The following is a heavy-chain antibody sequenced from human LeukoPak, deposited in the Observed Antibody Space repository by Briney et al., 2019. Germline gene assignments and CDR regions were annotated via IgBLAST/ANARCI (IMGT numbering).Heavy chain of an antibody. Sequence: GGSLGLSCAASGFTFSDYYMSWIRQAPGKGLEWVSYISSSGSTIYYADSVKGRFTISRDNAKNSPYLQMNSLRAKDTAVYYCARGNYYDSSGYYSFDYWGQGTLVTVSS. V-gene: IGHV3-11*01. D-gene: IGHD3-22*01. CDR2: ISSSGSTI. CDR1: GFTFSDYY. CDR3: ARGNYYDSSGYYSFDY. J-gene: IGHJ4*02.